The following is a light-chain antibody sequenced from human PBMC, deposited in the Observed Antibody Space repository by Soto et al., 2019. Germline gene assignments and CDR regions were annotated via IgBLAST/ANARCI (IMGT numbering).Light chain of an antibody. Sequence: QLVLTQSPSASTSLGASVKLTCTLSSGHSRYAIAWHKQQPEKGPRYLMKLNSDGSHSKGDGIPDRFSGSSSGAERYLIISSLQSEDEADYYCQTWGTGIHVFGTGTKVTVL. CDR3: QTWGTGIHV. V-gene: IGLV4-69*01. CDR1: SGHSRYA. CDR2: LNSDGSH. J-gene: IGLJ1*01.